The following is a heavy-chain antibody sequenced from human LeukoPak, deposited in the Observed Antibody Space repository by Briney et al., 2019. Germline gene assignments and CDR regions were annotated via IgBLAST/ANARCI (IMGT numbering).Heavy chain of an antibody. Sequence: GASVKVSCKASGYTFTGYYMHWVRQAPGQGLEWMGWISAYNGNTNYAQKLQGRVTMTTDTSTSTAYMELRSLRSDDTAVYYCLRDGYPYYYYYYGMDVWGQGTTVTVSS. CDR2: ISAYNGNT. V-gene: IGHV1-18*04. CDR1: GYTFTGYY. J-gene: IGHJ6*02. CDR3: LRDGYPYYYYYYGMDV. D-gene: IGHD5-18*01.